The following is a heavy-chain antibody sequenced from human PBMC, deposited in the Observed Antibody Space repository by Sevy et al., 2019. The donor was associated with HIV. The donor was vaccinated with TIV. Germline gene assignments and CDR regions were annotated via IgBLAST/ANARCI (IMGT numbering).Heavy chain of an antibody. CDR2: ISYDGRNNK. D-gene: IGHD3-16*01. V-gene: IGHV3-30*03. CDR1: GFTFSDHR. J-gene: IGHJ4*02. Sequence: GGSLRLSCAAFGFTFSDHRMHWVRQAPGKGLEWVAVISYDGRNNKYNVDSVKGRFPISRDNSKNTVYLQMNSLRPEDTAIYYCARDRGEILSSAFDYWGQGTLVTVSS. CDR3: ARDRGEILSSAFDY.